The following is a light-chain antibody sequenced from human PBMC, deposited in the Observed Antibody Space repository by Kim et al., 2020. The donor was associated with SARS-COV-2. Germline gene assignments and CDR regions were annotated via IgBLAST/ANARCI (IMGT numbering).Light chain of an antibody. CDR2: QDT. CDR3: QVWDSSTAV. CDR1: KLGDKY. J-gene: IGLJ3*02. Sequence: SYELTQPPSVSVSPGQTASITCSGDKLGDKYACWYQQKPGQSPVLVMYQDTKRPSGIPERFSGSNSGDTATLTVSGTQTMDEADYYCQVWDSSTAVFGGGTQLTVL. V-gene: IGLV3-1*01.